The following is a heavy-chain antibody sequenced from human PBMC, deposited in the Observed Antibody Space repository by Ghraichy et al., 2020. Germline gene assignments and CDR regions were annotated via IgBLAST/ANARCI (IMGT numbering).Heavy chain of an antibody. CDR2: INSDGSIT. V-gene: IGHV3-74*01. D-gene: IGHD5-12*01. J-gene: IGHJ6*02. Sequence: GGSLRLSCAASGFTFSSYWMHWVRQAPGKGLVWVSRINSDGSITSYADSVKGRFTISRDNAKNTLYLQMNSLRAEDTAVYYCARPHRPYSGHGPPSHGMDVWGQGTTVTVSS. CDR3: ARPHRPYSGHGPPSHGMDV. CDR1: GFTFSSYW.